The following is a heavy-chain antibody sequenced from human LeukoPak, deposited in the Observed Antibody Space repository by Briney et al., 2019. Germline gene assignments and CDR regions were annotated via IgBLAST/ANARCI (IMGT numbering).Heavy chain of an antibody. CDR2: IKQDGSEK. CDR3: ARGPSGVVVITNYFDY. D-gene: IGHD3-22*01. V-gene: IGHV3-7*01. J-gene: IGHJ4*02. Sequence: PGGSLRLSCAASGFTFSSYWMSWARQAPGKGLEWVANIKQDGSEKYYVDSVKGRFTISRDNAKNSLYLQMNSLRAEDTAVYYCARGPSGVVVITNYFDYWGQGTLVTVSS. CDR1: GFTFSSYW.